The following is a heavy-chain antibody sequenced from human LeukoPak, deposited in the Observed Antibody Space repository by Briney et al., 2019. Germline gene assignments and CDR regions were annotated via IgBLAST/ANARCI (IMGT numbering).Heavy chain of an antibody. Sequence: ASVKVSCKASGYTFTGYYMHWVRQAPGQGLEWMGWINPNSGGTNYAQKFQGRVTITADESTSTAYMELSSLRSEDTAVYYCARDSYDSSGYYADPGSDYWGQGTLVTVSS. J-gene: IGHJ4*02. CDR2: INPNSGGT. CDR1: GYTFTGYY. D-gene: IGHD3-22*01. CDR3: ARDSYDSSGYYADPGSDY. V-gene: IGHV1-2*02.